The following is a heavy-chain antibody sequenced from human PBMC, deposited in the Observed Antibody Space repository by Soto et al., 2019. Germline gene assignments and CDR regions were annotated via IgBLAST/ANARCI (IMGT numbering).Heavy chain of an antibody. CDR1: RESISSGAYS. D-gene: IGHD1-26*01. Sequence: SETLSLTCTVSRESISSGAYSWSWIRQPPGKGLEWLACIYHSGNTYYSPSLNSRVTISVDRSENQLSLKLTSVTAAATAVYGGARDGAWRCLDIWGQGTTVTVSS. CDR2: IYHSGNT. CDR3: ARDGAWRCLDI. V-gene: IGHV4-30-2*01. J-gene: IGHJ6*02.